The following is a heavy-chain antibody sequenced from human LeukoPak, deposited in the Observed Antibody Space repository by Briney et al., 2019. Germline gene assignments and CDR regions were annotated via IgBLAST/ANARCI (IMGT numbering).Heavy chain of an antibody. J-gene: IGHJ4*02. CDR1: GYSFTSYW. V-gene: IGHV5-51*01. CDR2: IYPGDSDN. D-gene: IGHD6-13*01. CDR3: ARLRYSSTWYRFDYFDY. Sequence: GESLKISCKGSGYSFTSYWIGWVRQMPGKGLEWMGSIYPGDSDNRYSPSFQGQVTISADKSISTAYLQWSSLKASDTAMYYCARLRYSSTWYRFDYFDYWGKGTLVTVSS.